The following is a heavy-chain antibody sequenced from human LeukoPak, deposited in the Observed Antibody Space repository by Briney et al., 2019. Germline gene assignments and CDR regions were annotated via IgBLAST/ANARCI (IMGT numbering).Heavy chain of an antibody. CDR2: IRYDGSNK. CDR1: GFTFSSYG. CDR3: AKDFYAVAARPGYYYYMDV. Sequence: GGSLRLSCAASGFTFSSYGMHWVRQAPGKGLEWVAFIRYDGSNKYYADSVKGRFTISRDNSKNTLYPQMNSLRAEDTAVYYCAKDFYAVAARPGYYYYMDVWGKGTTVTVSS. J-gene: IGHJ6*03. V-gene: IGHV3-30*02. D-gene: IGHD6-6*01.